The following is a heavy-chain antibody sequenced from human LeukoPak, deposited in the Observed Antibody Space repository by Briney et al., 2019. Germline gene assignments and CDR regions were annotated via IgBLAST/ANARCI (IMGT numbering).Heavy chain of an antibody. CDR3: ARVPTGYCSGGSCLNWFDP. D-gene: IGHD2-15*01. Sequence: SVKVSCKASGGTFSSYAISWVRQAPGQGLEWMGRIIPILGIANYAQKFQGRVTITADKSTSTAYMELSSLRSEDTAVYYCARVPTGYCSGGSCLNWFDPWGQGTLVTVSS. V-gene: IGHV1-69*04. CDR1: GGTFSSYA. J-gene: IGHJ5*02. CDR2: IIPILGIA.